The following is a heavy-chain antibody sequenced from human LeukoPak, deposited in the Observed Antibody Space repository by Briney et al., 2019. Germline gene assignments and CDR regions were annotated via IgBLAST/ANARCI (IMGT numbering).Heavy chain of an antibody. CDR3: VRDLPFDYGSGSYRD. CDR1: GYTFTSYA. D-gene: IGHD3-10*01. J-gene: IGHJ4*02. CDR2: INTNTGNP. Sequence: GASVKVSCKASGYTFTSYAMNWVRQAPGQGLEWMGWINTNTGNPTYAQGFTGRFVFSLDTSVSTAYLQISSLKAEDTAVYYCVRDLPFDYGSGSYRDWGQGTLVTVSS. V-gene: IGHV7-4-1*02.